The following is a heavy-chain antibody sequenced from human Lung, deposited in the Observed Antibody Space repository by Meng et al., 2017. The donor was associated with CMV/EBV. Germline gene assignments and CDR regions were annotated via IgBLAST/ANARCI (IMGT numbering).Heavy chain of an antibody. CDR2: VCGGGGST. CDR3: ANWLGGGVLGHLIDY. J-gene: IGHJ4*02. V-gene: IGHV3-23*03. D-gene: IGHD3-9*01. CDR1: GFTFSSYG. Sequence: GGSXRLXCAASGFTFSSYGMSWVRQAPGKGLEWVSVVCGGGGSTYSADSVKGRFTISRDNSKNTLYLQMNSLRTEDTAVYYCANWLGGGVLGHLIDYWGQGTLVTVSS.